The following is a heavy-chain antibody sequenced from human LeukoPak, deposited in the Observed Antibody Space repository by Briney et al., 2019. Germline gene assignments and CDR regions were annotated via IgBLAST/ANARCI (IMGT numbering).Heavy chain of an antibody. CDR3: AREYGDFDY. D-gene: IGHD4-17*01. Sequence: SETLSLTCAVYGGSFSDYYWSWIRQPAGKGLQWIGRISSRGDTNYNPSLKSRVIMSVDTSKNQFSLKLHSLTAADTAVYYCAREYGDFDYWGRGTLVTVSS. CDR2: ISSRGDT. V-gene: IGHV4-4*07. J-gene: IGHJ4*02. CDR1: GGSFSDYY.